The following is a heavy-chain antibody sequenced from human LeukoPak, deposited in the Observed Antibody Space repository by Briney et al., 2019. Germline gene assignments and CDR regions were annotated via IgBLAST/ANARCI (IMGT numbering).Heavy chain of an antibody. CDR2: IIPIFGTA. V-gene: IGHV1-69*01. J-gene: IGHJ2*01. CDR1: GGTFSSYA. CDR3: ARPAPKGSGFLGNYWYFDL. Sequence: ASVKVSCKASGGTFSSYAISWVRQAPGQGLEWMGGIIPIFGTANYALKFQGRVTITADESTSTAYMELSSLRSEDTAVYYCARPAPKGSGFLGNYWYFDLWGRGTLVTVSS. D-gene: IGHD3-22*01.